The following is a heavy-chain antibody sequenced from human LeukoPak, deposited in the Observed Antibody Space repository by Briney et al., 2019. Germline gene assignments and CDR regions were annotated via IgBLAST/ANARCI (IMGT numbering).Heavy chain of an antibody. D-gene: IGHD3-22*01. CDR3: ARQHDSYFDY. J-gene: IGHJ4*02. CDR2: IYYSGST. CDR1: GGSISSYY. Sequence: KPSETLSLTCTVSGGSISSYYWSWIRQPPGKGLEWIGYIYYSGSTNYNPSLKSRVTISVDTSKNQFSLKLSSVTAADTAVYYCARQHDSYFDYWGQGTLVTVSS. V-gene: IGHV4-59*01.